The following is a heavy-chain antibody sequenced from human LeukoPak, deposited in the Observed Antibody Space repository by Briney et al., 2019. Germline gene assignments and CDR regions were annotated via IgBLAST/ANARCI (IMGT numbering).Heavy chain of an antibody. V-gene: IGHV4-34*01. CDR3: ARGRYYYDSPFDY. J-gene: IGHJ4*02. CDR1: GGSFSGYY. Sequence: PSETLSLTCAVYGGSFSGYYWSWIRQPPGKGLEWIGEINHSGSTNYNPSLKSRVTISVDTSKNQFSLKLSSVIAADTAVYYCARGRYYYDSPFDYWGQGTLVTVSS. CDR2: INHSGST. D-gene: IGHD3-22*01.